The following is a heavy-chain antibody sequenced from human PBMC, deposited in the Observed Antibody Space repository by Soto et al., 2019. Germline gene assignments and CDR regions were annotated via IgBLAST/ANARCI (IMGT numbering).Heavy chain of an antibody. CDR3: ARPPTQRDYYYYDGMDV. CDR2: ISYDGSNK. D-gene: IGHD1-1*01. CDR1: GFTFSSYA. J-gene: IGHJ6*02. V-gene: IGHV3-30-3*01. Sequence: QVQLVESGGGVVQPGRSLRLSCAASGFTFSSYAMHWVRQAPGKGLEWVAVISYDGSNKYYADSVKGRFTISRDNSKNTLYLQMNSLRAEDTAVYYCARPPTQRDYYYYDGMDVWGQGTTVTVSS.